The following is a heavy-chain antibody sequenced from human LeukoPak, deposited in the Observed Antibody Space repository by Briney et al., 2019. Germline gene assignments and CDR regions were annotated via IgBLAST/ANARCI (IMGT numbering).Heavy chain of an antibody. J-gene: IGHJ4*02. V-gene: IGHV4-59*01. CDR2: IYYSGST. CDR3: ARDLGVGSDY. Sequence: SETLSLTCTVSGGSISSYYWSWIRQPPGKGREWIGYIYYSGSTNYNPSLKSRVTISVDTSKNQFSLKLSSVTAADTAVYYCARDLGVGSDYWGQGTLVTVSS. D-gene: IGHD2-8*01. CDR1: GGSISSYY.